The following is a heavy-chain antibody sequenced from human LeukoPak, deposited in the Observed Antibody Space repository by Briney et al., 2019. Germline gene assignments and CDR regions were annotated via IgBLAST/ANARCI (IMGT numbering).Heavy chain of an antibody. CDR1: RFTSSSYW. J-gene: IGHJ1*01. D-gene: IGHD3/OR15-3a*01. CDR2: LNQWGNDK. V-gene: IGHV3-7*01. Sequence: GGSLRLSCAASRFTSSSYWMSWVRQAPGKGLEWVANLNQWGNDKYYADSVRSRFTISRDNARDALYLQMNSLRTEDTGLYYCSRDLGTGRPHDVWGLGTLVTVSS. CDR3: SRDLGTGRPHDV.